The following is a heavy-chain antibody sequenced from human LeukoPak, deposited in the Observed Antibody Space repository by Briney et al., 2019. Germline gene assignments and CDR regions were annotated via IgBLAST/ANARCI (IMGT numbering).Heavy chain of an antibody. Sequence: SETLSLTCTVSGGSISSYYWSWIRQPPGKGLEWIGYIYYSGSTNYNPSLKSRVTISVDTSKNQFSLKLSSVTAADTAVYYCARDSHFLGAFDYWGQGILVTVSS. CDR3: ARDSHFLGAFDY. J-gene: IGHJ4*02. V-gene: IGHV4-59*01. D-gene: IGHD3-16*01. CDR2: IYYSGST. CDR1: GGSISSYY.